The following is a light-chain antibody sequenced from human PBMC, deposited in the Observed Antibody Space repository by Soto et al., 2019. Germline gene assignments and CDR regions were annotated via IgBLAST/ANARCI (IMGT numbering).Light chain of an antibody. CDR2: GAG. CDR1: QRVGSN. Sequence: EIVLTQSPVTLSVSPGERATLSCTASQRVGSNLAWYQQKPGRAPRLLIYGAGTRATGIPDTFSGSGSGTDFTLSISRLEPEDFAVYYCQHYGGSFIFGPGTKVDFK. J-gene: IGKJ3*01. V-gene: IGKV3-20*01. CDR3: QHYGGSFI.